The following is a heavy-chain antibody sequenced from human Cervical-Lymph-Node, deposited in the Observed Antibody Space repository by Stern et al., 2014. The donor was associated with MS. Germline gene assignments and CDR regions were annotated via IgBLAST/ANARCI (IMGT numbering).Heavy chain of an antibody. J-gene: IGHJ4*02. CDR2: VYYSGST. D-gene: IGHD1-1*01. Sequence: QVQLQESGPGLVKPSETLSLTCTVSNVSIGLFYWSWIRMYPGRGLEWIGYVYYSGSTDYNPSLKSRVTMAVDTSKSQFSLKLSSLTAADTAVYYCASIQLWSKSFDYWGRGTLVTVSS. CDR1: NVSIGLFY. CDR3: ASIQLWSKSFDY. V-gene: IGHV4-59*01.